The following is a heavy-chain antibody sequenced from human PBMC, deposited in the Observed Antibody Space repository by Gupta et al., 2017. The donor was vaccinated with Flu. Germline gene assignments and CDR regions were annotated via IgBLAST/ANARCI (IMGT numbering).Heavy chain of an antibody. CDR2: ISYDGSNK. V-gene: IGHV3-30*18. CDR3: AKGKVVPAAMVPEFDY. D-gene: IGHD2-2*01. CDR1: GFTFSSGG. Sequence: QVQLVESGGGVVQPGRSLRLSCAASGFTFSSGGMHWVRQAPGKGLEWVAVISYDGSNKYYADSVKGRFTISRDNSKNTLYLQMNSLRAEDTAVYYCAKGKVVPAAMVPEFDYWGQGTLVTVSS. J-gene: IGHJ4*02.